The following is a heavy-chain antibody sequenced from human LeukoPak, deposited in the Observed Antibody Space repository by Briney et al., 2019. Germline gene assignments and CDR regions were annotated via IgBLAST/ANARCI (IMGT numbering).Heavy chain of an antibody. CDR2: ISSSGVTI. D-gene: IGHD1-26*01. CDR1: GFTFSSYA. Sequence: GGSLRLSCAASGFTFSSYAMSWVRQAPGKGLEWVSGISSSGVTIYYADSVEGRFTISRDNSKNTLYLQMNSLRAEDTAVYYCAKAFSGWELLSFDYWGQGTLVTVSS. V-gene: IGHV3-23*01. J-gene: IGHJ4*02. CDR3: AKAFSGWELLSFDY.